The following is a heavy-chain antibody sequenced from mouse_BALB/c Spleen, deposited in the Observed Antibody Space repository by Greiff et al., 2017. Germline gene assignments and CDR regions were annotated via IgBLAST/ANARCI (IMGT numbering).Heavy chain of an antibody. J-gene: IGHJ3*01. CDR2: IDPENGDT. D-gene: IGHD1-1*01. V-gene: IGHV14-4*02. Sequence: VQLQQSGAELVRSGASVRLSCTASGFNIKDYYMHWVKQRPEQGLEWIGWIDPENGDTEYAPKFQGKATMTADTSSNTAYLQLSSLTSEDTAVYYCDGGGVASGAYWGQGTLVTVSA. CDR1: GFNIKDYY. CDR3: DGGGVASGAY.